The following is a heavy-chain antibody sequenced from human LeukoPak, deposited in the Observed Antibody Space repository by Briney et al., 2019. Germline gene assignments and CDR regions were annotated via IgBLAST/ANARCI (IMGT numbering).Heavy chain of an antibody. J-gene: IGHJ4*02. Sequence: GGSLRLSCAASGFTFDDYGMSWVRQAPGKGLEWVSGINWNGGSTGYADSVKGRFTISRDNAKNSLYLQMNSLRAEDTALYYCARGFPLYDSSGYFDYWGQGTLVTVSS. D-gene: IGHD3-22*01. V-gene: IGHV3-20*04. CDR1: GFTFDDYG. CDR3: ARGFPLYDSSGYFDY. CDR2: INWNGGST.